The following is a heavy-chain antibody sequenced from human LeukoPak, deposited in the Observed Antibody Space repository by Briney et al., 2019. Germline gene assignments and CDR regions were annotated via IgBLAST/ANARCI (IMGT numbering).Heavy chain of an antibody. D-gene: IGHD6-19*01. CDR1: GFTFTSYW. CDR3: AKDLLGQWPTVFDY. J-gene: IGHJ4*02. CDR2: IKQDGSEK. V-gene: IGHV3-7*01. Sequence: GGSLRLSCAASGFTFTSYWMTWVRQAPGKGLEWVANIKQDGSEKYYVDSVKGRFTISRDNAKNSLYLQMNSLRAEDTAVYYCAKDLLGQWPTVFDYWGQGTLVTVSS.